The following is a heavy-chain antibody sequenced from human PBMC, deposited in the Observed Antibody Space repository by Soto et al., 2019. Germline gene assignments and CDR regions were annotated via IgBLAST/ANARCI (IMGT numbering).Heavy chain of an antibody. CDR3: ATLPPRIEVRLLPIPT. Sequence: SETLSLTCTVSGGSISSYYWSWIRQPPGKGLEWIGYIYYSGKTYYNPSLKSRVTISVDTSKNQFSLKLTSVTAADTAVYYCATLPPRIEVRLLPIPTWGQGILVTVSS. V-gene: IGHV4-59*01. J-gene: IGHJ4*02. CDR2: IYYSGKT. CDR1: GGSISSYY. D-gene: IGHD2-2*02.